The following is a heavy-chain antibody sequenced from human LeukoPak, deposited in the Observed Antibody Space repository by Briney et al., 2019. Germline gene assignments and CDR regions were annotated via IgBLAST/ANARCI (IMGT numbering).Heavy chain of an antibody. D-gene: IGHD2-21*01. CDR1: GGSISSGDYY. Sequence: SQTLSLTCTVSGGSISSGDYYWSWIRQPPGKGLEWIGYIHYSGSTYYNPSLKSRVTISVDTSKNQFSLKLSSVTAADTAVYYCARVHVVVIAIDYWGQGTLVTVSS. V-gene: IGHV4-30-4*08. CDR2: IHYSGST. CDR3: ARVHVVVIAIDY. J-gene: IGHJ4*02.